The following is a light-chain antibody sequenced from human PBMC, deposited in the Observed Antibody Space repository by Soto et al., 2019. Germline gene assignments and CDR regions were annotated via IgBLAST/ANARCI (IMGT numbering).Light chain of an antibody. V-gene: IGKV1-5*03. J-gene: IGKJ1*01. Sequence: DIQMTQSPSTLSASVGDRVTITCRASQSISSWLAWYQQKPGKAPKLLIYKASSLESGVPSRFSGSGSGTEFTLTISSLQPDDFATYYSQQYNSYSWTFGQGTKLEIK. CDR3: QQYNSYSWT. CDR2: KAS. CDR1: QSISSW.